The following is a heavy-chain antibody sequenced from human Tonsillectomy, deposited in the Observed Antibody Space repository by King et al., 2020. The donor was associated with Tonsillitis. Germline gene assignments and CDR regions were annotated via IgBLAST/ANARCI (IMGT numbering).Heavy chain of an antibody. CDR2: IYHSGST. CDR1: GGSISSGGYS. CDR3: ARGQSYYDILTGYYGYYFDY. V-gene: IGHV4-30-2*01. J-gene: IGHJ4*02. Sequence: QLQESGSGLVKPSQTLSLTCAVSGGSISSGGYSWSWIRQPPGKGLEWIGYIYHSGSTYYNPSLKSRVTISVDRSKNQFSLKLSSVNAADTAVYYCARGQSYYDILTGYYGYYFDYWGQGTLVTVSS. D-gene: IGHD3-9*01.